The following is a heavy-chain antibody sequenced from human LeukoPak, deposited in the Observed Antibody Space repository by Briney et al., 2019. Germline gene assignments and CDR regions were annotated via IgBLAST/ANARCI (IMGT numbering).Heavy chain of an antibody. D-gene: IGHD2-8*01. Sequence: SETLSLTCTVSGXSVSTDSYYWSWIRQPPGKGLEWIGYIYYSGSTNCNPSLKSRVTISVDTSKKQFSLILSSVTAADTAVYYCARTNGYYYYYGMDVWGQGTTVTVSS. V-gene: IGHV4-61*01. J-gene: IGHJ6*02. CDR2: IYYSGST. CDR1: GXSVSTDSYY. CDR3: ARTNGYYYYYGMDV.